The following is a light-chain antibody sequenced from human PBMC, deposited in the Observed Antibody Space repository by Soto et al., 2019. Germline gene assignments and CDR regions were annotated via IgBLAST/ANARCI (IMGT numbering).Light chain of an antibody. CDR3: HQYNNWPLGT. V-gene: IGKV3-15*01. CDR2: GAS. CDR1: PTVYVN. Sequence: ETELKQSLTTLSVSTGERATLSCRARPTVYVNVAWYQQKPGQSPRLLIYGASTRATGIPARFSGSGSGTEFTLTISSLQAEDSAVYYCHQYNNWPLGTFGAGTKVDNK. J-gene: IGKJ4*02.